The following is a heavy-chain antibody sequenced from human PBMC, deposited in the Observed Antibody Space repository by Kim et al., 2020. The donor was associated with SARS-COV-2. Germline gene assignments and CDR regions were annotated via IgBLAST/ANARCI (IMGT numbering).Heavy chain of an antibody. J-gene: IGHJ3*02. Sequence: NYNQSTKSRITISIDTSKNQFSLKLSSVTAADTAVYYCATRRGTVGAFDIWGQGTMVTVSS. D-gene: IGHD3-16*01. V-gene: IGHV4-34*01. CDR3: ATRRGTVGAFDI.